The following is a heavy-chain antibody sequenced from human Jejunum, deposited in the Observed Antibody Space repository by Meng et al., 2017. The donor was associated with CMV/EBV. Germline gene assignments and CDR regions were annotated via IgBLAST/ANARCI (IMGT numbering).Heavy chain of an antibody. Sequence: QLQLQESGPERVKPSETLSLLCTVSGDSISSSNYSWGWIRQSPGKGLEWIGSIYYTGSTYYNPSLKSRLTISIDTSKNQFSLKLSSVTAADTAIYYCARGLSTSSSGYWGQGTLVTVSS. D-gene: IGHD6-6*01. V-gene: IGHV4-39*07. J-gene: IGHJ4*02. CDR1: GDSISSSNYS. CDR2: IYYTGST. CDR3: ARGLSTSSSGY.